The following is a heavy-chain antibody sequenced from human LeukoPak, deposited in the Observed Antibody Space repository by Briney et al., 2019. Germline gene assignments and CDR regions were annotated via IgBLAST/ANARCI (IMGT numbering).Heavy chain of an antibody. CDR1: GFTFSSYA. V-gene: IGHV3-23*01. CDR2: ISGSGGST. CDR3: VKFIAVATEDYFDY. D-gene: IGHD6-19*01. Sequence: GGSLRLSCAASGFTFSSYAMSWVRQAPGKGLEWVSAISGSGGSTYYAGSVKGRFTISRDNSKNTLYLQMNSLRAEDTAVYYCVKFIAVATEDYFDYWGQGTLVTVSS. J-gene: IGHJ4*02.